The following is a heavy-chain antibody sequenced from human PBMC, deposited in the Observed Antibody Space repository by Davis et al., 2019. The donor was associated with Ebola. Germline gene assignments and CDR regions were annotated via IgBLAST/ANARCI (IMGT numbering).Heavy chain of an antibody. J-gene: IGHJ3*02. CDR3: ASLRRTITGMDDGFDI. CDR2: IYPGDSDT. D-gene: IGHD2-8*02. Sequence: GESLKISCLGSGYSFTNYWIDWVRQIPGKGLEWMGIIYPGDSDTRYSPSFQGQVTISADKSINTAFLQWSSLKASDTAMYYCASLRRTITGMDDGFDIWGQGTMVTVSS. CDR1: GYSFTNYW. V-gene: IGHV5-51*01.